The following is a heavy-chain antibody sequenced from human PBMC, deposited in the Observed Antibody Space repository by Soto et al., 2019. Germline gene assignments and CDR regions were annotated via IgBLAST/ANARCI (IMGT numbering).Heavy chain of an antibody. CDR3: ASLSLGRYDLWSGS. V-gene: IGHV4-31*03. J-gene: IGHJ5*02. CDR1: GGSISSGGYY. D-gene: IGHD3-3*01. CDR2: IYYSGST. Sequence: PSETLSLTCTVSGGSISSGGYYWSWIRQHPGKGLEWIGYIYYSGSTYYNPSLKSRVTISVDTSKNQFSLRLSSVTAADTAVYYCASLSLGRYDLWSGSWGQGTLVTVSS.